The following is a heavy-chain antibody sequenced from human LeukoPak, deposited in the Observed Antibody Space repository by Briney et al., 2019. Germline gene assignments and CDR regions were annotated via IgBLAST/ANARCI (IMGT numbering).Heavy chain of an antibody. Sequence: PSETLSLTCAVYGGSFSGYYWSWIRQPPGKGLEWIGEINHSGSTNYSPSLKSRVTISVDKPKNKFSLKLTSVTAADTAVYYCERGSEAPAERALGYWGQGTLVTVSS. CDR3: ERGSEAPAERALGY. J-gene: IGHJ4*02. V-gene: IGHV4-34*01. CDR2: INHSGST. D-gene: IGHD2-2*01. CDR1: GGSFSGYY.